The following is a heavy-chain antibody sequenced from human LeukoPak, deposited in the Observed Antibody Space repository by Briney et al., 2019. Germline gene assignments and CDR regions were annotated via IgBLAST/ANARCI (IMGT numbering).Heavy chain of an antibody. J-gene: IGHJ4*02. CDR2: IYTSGST. V-gene: IGHV4-4*07. CDR3: ARESRSRDFWSGYSPFDY. Sequence: SETLSLTCTVSGGSISSYYSSWIRQPAGKGLEWIGRIYTSGSTNYNPSLKSRVTMSVDTSKNQFSLKLSSVTAADTAVYYCARESRSRDFWSGYSPFDYWGQGTLVTVSS. D-gene: IGHD3-3*01. CDR1: GGSISSYY.